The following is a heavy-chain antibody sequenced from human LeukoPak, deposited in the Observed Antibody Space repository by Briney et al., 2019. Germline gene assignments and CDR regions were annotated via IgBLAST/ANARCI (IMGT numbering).Heavy chain of an antibody. V-gene: IGHV3-23*01. CDR1: GFTFSSYA. CDR2: ISGSGGST. J-gene: IGHJ3*02. Sequence: GGSLRLSCAASGFTFSSYAMSWVRQAPGKGLEWVSAISGSGGSTYYADSVKGRFTISRDNSKNTLYLQMDSLRAEDTAVYYCAKGTSSWSDAFDIWGQGTMVTVSS. D-gene: IGHD6-13*01. CDR3: AKGTSSWSDAFDI.